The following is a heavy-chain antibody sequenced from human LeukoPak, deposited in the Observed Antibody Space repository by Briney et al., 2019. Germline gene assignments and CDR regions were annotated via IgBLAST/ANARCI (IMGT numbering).Heavy chain of an antibody. CDR3: ARHGQRLALDV. CDR2: IHKNGNT. CDR1: GGSIGTYY. J-gene: IGHJ3*01. V-gene: IGHV4-59*08. D-gene: IGHD3-16*01. Sequence: SETLSLTCGVSGGSIGTYYWSWIRQPPGKGLEWIAFIHKNGNTNYNPSLRSRVAMSLDTSNNRLSLNLNSATAADTATYFCARHGQRLALDVWGRGTMVVVSS.